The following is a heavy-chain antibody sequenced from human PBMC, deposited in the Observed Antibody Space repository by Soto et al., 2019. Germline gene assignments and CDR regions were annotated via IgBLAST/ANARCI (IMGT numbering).Heavy chain of an antibody. Sequence: ASVKVSCKASGYTFISYAIHWVRQAPGQRLEWMGWINAGNGNTKYSQKFQGRVTITRDTSASTAYMELSSLRSEDTAVYYCARGPGGPDGPGDYWGQGTLVTVSS. CDR3: ARGPGGPDGPGDY. J-gene: IGHJ4*02. CDR2: INAGNGNT. V-gene: IGHV1-3*01. CDR1: GYTFISYA. D-gene: IGHD2-15*01.